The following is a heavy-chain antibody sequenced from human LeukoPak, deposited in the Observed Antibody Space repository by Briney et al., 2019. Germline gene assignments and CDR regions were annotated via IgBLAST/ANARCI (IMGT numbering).Heavy chain of an antibody. Sequence: GGSLRLSCVASGFTFSSYWMSWVRQAPGKGLEWVANIKRDGSDKYYVDSVKGRFTISRDNAKNSLYLQMNSLRAEDTAVYYWASGQKLGFWGQGTLVTVSS. CDR2: IKRDGSDK. CDR3: ASGQKLGF. CDR1: GFTFSSYW. D-gene: IGHD6-13*01. J-gene: IGHJ4*02. V-gene: IGHV3-7*01.